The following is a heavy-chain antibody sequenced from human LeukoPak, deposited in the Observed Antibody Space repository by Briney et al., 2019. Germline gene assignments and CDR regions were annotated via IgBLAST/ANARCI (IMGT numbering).Heavy chain of an antibody. D-gene: IGHD3-9*01. CDR2: IIPIFGTA. CDR1: GGTFSSYA. V-gene: IGHV1-69*05. CDR3: ASHYDILTGLDAFDI. J-gene: IGHJ3*02. Sequence: GASVKVSCKASGGTFSSYAISWVRQAPGQGLEWMGGIIPIFGTANYAQKFQGRVTMTRDTSTSTVYMELSSLRSEDTAVYYCASHYDILTGLDAFDIWGQGTMVTVSS.